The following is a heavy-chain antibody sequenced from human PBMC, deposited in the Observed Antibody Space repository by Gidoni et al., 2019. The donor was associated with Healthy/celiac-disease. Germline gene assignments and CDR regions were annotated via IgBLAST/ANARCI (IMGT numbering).Heavy chain of an antibody. CDR1: GGSVSSADYY. CDR2: ISYSGST. D-gene: IGHD2-2*01. V-gene: IGHV4-30-4*01. CDR3: ARAAGYCSSTSCLSRHYYYYYGMDV. J-gene: IGHJ6*02. Sequence: QVQLQESGPGLVKPSQTLSLTCTVSGGSVSSADYYWNWIRQPPGKGLEWIGYISYSGSTYYNPSLKSRFTISLDTSKNQFSLKLSSVTAADTAVYYCARAAGYCSSTSCLSRHYYYYYGMDVWGQGTTVTVSS.